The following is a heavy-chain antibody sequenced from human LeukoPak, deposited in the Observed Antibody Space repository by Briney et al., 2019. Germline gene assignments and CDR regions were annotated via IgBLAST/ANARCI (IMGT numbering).Heavy chain of an antibody. J-gene: IGHJ4*01. CDR3: ARDQSPYYELWSGCY. CDR2: ISSSGTTI. CDR1: GFAFSDYY. D-gene: IGHD3-3*01. V-gene: IGHV3-11*04. Sequence: KPGGSLRLSCAASGFAFSDYYMTWFRQAPGKGLEWVSYISSSGTTIYYADSVEGRFTVSRDNADNSLYLQMNSLRVEDTAVYYCARDQSPYYELWSGCYWGLGTLVTVSS.